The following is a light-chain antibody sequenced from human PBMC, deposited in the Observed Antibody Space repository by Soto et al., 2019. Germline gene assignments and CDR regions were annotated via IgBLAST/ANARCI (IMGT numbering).Light chain of an antibody. Sequence: QSALTQPAPLSGSPGQSITISCTGNSSDVGGYNYVSWYQQHPGKAPKLMIYDVRNRPSGVSNRFSGSKSVNTASLTISGLQAEDEADYYCSSYSTISTYVFGTGTKVTVL. CDR3: SSYSTISTYV. J-gene: IGLJ1*01. CDR1: SSDVGGYNY. V-gene: IGLV2-14*01. CDR2: DVR.